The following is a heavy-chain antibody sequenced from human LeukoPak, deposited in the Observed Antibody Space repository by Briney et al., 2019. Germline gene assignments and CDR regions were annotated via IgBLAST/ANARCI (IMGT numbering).Heavy chain of an antibody. D-gene: IGHD6-13*01. V-gene: IGHV4-34*01. CDR3: ARGGPKYSGSWDVENWYFDL. J-gene: IGHJ2*01. CDR1: GGSFSGYY. Sequence: SETLSLTCAVYGGSFSGYYWSWIRQPPGKGLEWIGEINHSGSTNYNPSLKSRVTISVDTSKNQFSLKLSSVTAADTAVYYCARGGPKYSGSWDVENWYFDLWGRGTLVTVSS. CDR2: INHSGST.